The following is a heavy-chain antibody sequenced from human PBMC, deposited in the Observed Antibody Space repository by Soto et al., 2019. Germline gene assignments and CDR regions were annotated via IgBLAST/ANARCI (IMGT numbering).Heavy chain of an antibody. D-gene: IGHD2-2*01. CDR2: ISGSGGIT. CDR1: GFTFSSYA. CDR3: AKASSKWDIVVVPAAMRRFKDAFDI. J-gene: IGHJ3*02. V-gene: IGHV3-23*01. Sequence: EVQLLESGGGLVQPGGSLRLSCAASGFTFSSYAMSWVRQAPGKGLEWVSAISGSGGITYYADSVKGRFTIPRNNSKNTLDLQMNSLRAEDTAVYYCAKASSKWDIVVVPAAMRRFKDAFDIWGQGTMVTVSS.